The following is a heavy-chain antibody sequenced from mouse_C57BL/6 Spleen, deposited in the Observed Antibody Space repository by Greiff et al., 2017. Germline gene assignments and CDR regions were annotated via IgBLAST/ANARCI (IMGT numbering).Heavy chain of an antibody. J-gene: IGHJ4*01. D-gene: IGHD2-5*01. CDR3: AKGYSNYDYAMDY. Sequence: VQLQQPGAELVKPGASVKLSCKASGYTFPSYWMHWVKQRPGQGLEWIGMIHPNSGSTNYNEKFKSKATLTVDKSSSTAYMQLSSLTSEDSAVYYCAKGYSNYDYAMDYWGQGTSVTVSS. V-gene: IGHV1-64*01. CDR2: IHPNSGST. CDR1: GYTFPSYW.